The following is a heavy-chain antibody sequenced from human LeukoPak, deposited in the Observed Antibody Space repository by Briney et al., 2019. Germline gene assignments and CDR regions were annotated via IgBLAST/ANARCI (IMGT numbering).Heavy chain of an antibody. V-gene: IGHV3-13*01. CDR2: IGTAGDT. D-gene: IGHD6-13*01. CDR1: GFNFSRSD. CDR3: AKASSS. J-gene: IGHJ4*02. Sequence: GGSLRLSCVASGFNFSRSDMHWVRQVTGKGLEWVSGIGTAGDTFYSGSVKGRFTISRENGKNSLYLQMSSLTAGDTAVYYCAKASSSWGQGTLVTVSS.